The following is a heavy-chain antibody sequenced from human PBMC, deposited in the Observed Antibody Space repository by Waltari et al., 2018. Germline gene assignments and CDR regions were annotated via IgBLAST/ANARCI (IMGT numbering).Heavy chain of an antibody. CDR2: GYHDDSNT. J-gene: IGHJ4*02. D-gene: IGHD7-27*01. CDR3: ARTSGFFHTGVFFDY. CDR1: GYGFIGYW. V-gene: IGHV5-51*01. Sequence: EVQLVQSGEEVKKPGESLKISCKASGYGFIGYWMGWGRQMPGKGLEWMGIGYHDDSNTSYRPAFQGRVTISVDKSIRTAYLQWSSLKTSDTAMYYCARTSGFFHTGVFFDYWGQGILVTVSS.